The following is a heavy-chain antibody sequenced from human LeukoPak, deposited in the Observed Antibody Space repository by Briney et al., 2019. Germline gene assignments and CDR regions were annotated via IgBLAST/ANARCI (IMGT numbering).Heavy chain of an antibody. CDR2: FSGSSIYI. J-gene: IGHJ4*02. CDR1: GITFSTYS. D-gene: IGHD3-22*01. CDR3: ARDPSYYDSSGYYYGY. V-gene: IGHV3-21*01. Sequence: PGGSVRLSCAASGITFSTYSTTWVRQAPGKGLEWVSSFSGSSIYIYYADSVKRRFTISRDNAKNSLYLQMNRLRDEDTAVYYCARDPSYYDSSGYYYGYWGQGTMVTVSS.